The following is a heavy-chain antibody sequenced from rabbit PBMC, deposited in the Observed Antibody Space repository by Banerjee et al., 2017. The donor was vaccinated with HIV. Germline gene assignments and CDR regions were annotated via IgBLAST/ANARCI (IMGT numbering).Heavy chain of an antibody. V-gene: IGHV1S45*01. CDR3: ARDDAGVVGYDWDL. CDR2: INTSSGSA. Sequence: QEQLVESGGGLVQPEGSLTLTCTASGSDISRNAMCWVRQAPGKGLEWIACINTSSGSALYVSWAKGRFTISKASWTTVTLQMTSLTAADTATYFCARDDAGVVGYDWDLWGPGTLVTVS. J-gene: IGHJ4*01. D-gene: IGHD4-2*01. CDR1: GSDISRNA.